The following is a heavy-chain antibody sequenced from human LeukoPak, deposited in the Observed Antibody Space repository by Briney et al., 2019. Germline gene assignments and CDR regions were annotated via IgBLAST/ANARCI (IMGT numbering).Heavy chain of an antibody. J-gene: IGHJ3*02. V-gene: IGHV3-23*01. Sequence: PGGSLRLSCAASGFTFSSNAMNWVRQAPGKGLEWVSAISGSGGSTYYADPVKGRFTISRDNSKNTLYLQMNNLGAEDTALYYCAKVITAGWQKDDLDIWGRGTMVTVSS. CDR3: AKVITAGWQKDDLDI. D-gene: IGHD5-18*01. CDR2: ISGSGGST. CDR1: GFTFSSNA.